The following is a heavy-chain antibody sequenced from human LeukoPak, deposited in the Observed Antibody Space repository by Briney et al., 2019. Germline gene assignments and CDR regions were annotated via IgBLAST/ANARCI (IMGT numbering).Heavy chain of an antibody. CDR3: AKETYSYDSSGIFDY. CDR2: ISGSGGST. Sequence: TGGSLRLSCAASGFTFSSYAMSWVRQAPGKGLEWVSAISGSGGSTYYADSVKGRFTISRDNSKNTLYLQMNSLRAEDTAVYYCAKETYSYDSSGIFDYWGQGTLVTVSS. J-gene: IGHJ4*02. D-gene: IGHD3-22*01. CDR1: GFTFSSYA. V-gene: IGHV3-23*01.